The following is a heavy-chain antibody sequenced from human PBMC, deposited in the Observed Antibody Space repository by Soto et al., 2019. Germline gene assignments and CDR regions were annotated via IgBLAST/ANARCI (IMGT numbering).Heavy chain of an antibody. CDR2: IWYDGSNK. V-gene: IGHV3-33*01. D-gene: IGHD6-19*01. Sequence: QVQLVESGGGVVQPGRSLRLSCAASGFTFSSYGMHWVRQAPGKGLEWVAVIWYDGSNKYYADSVKGRFTISRDNSKNTLYLQVNSLRAEDTAVYYCARGGMDTRIIEVAAFFDYWGQGTLVTVSS. CDR1: GFTFSSYG. CDR3: ARGGMDTRIIEVAAFFDY. J-gene: IGHJ4*02.